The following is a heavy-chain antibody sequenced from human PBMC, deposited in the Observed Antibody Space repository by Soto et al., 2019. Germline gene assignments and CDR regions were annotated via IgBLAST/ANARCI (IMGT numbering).Heavy chain of an antibody. CDR3: ARCGGDCSWFDP. Sequence: QVQLVESGGGVVQPGRSLRLSCAASGFTFSSYGMHWVRQAPGKGLEWVAVIWYDGSNKYYADSVKGRFTISRDYSKNTLYLQMNSLRAEDTAVYYCARCGGDCSWFDPWGQGTLVTVSS. CDR1: GFTFSSYG. V-gene: IGHV3-33*01. CDR2: IWYDGSNK. J-gene: IGHJ5*02. D-gene: IGHD2-21*02.